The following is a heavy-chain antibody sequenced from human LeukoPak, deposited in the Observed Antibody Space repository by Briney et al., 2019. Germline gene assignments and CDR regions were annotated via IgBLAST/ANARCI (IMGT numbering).Heavy chain of an antibody. J-gene: IGHJ4*02. CDR1: GGSISSSSYY. D-gene: IGHD3-9*01. CDR3: ARLILTGYRLDY. V-gene: IGHV4-39*01. CDR2: IYYSGST. Sequence: SETLSLTCTVSGGSISSSSYYWGWIRQPPGKGLEWIGSIYYSGSTYYNPSLKSRVTISVDTSKNQFSLKLSSVTAADTAVYYCARLILTGYRLDYWGQGNLVTVSS.